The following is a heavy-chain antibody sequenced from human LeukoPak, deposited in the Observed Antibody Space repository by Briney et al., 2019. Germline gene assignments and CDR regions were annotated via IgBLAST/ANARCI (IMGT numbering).Heavy chain of an antibody. CDR2: ISGSGGST. J-gene: IGHJ4*02. CDR1: GFTFSSYA. V-gene: IGHV3-23*01. Sequence: GGSLRLSCAASGFTFSSYAMSWVRQAPGKGLEWVSAISGSGGSTYYADSVKGRFTMSRDNSKNTLFLQMNSLRAEDTAIYYCAKNSGRNSFDYWGQGTLVTVSS. D-gene: IGHD1-26*01. CDR3: AKNSGRNSFDY.